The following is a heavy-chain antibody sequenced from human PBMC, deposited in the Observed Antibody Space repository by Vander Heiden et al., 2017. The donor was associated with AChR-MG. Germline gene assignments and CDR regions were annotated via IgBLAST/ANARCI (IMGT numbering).Heavy chain of an antibody. Sequence: QVQLQQWGAGLLKPSETLSLTCAVYGGSFSGYYWSWIRQPPGKGLEWIGEINHSGSTNYNPSLKSRVTISVDTSKNQFSLKLSSVTAADTAVYYCARQDSSGYYFDYWGQGTLVTVSS. J-gene: IGHJ4*02. D-gene: IGHD3-22*01. CDR1: GGSFSGYY. CDR2: INHSGST. V-gene: IGHV4-34*01. CDR3: ARQDSSGYYFDY.